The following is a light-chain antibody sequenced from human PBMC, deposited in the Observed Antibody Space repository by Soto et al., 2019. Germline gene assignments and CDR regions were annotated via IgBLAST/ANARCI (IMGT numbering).Light chain of an antibody. Sequence: DIQMTQSPSTLSASVGDRVTITCRASQNIDRWLAWYQQKPGKAPNLLIYGASSLESGVPSRFSGSGSGTDFTLTISSLGPDDFAIYYCQQYNSYPWTFGGGTKVEIK. CDR1: QNIDRW. CDR2: GAS. CDR3: QQYNSYPWT. J-gene: IGKJ1*01. V-gene: IGKV1-5*03.